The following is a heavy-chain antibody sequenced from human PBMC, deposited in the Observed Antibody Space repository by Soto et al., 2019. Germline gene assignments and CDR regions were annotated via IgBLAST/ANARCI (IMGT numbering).Heavy chain of an antibody. J-gene: IGHJ6*03. V-gene: IGHV3-11*01. CDR1: GFTFSDYY. Sequence: GGSLRLSCAASGFTFSDYYMSWIRQAPGKGLEWASYISSSGSTIYYADSVKGRFTISRDNAKNSLYLQMNSLRAEDTAVYYCARAGYCSGGSCFHHYYYYYYMDVWGKGTTVTVSS. CDR2: ISSSGSTI. CDR3: ARAGYCSGGSCFHHYYYYYYMDV. D-gene: IGHD2-15*01.